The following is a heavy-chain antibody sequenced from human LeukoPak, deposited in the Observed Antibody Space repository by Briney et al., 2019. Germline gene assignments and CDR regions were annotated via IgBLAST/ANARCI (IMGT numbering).Heavy chain of an antibody. CDR2: IDVGSGNT. CDR3: AADPGYGVALDYYYYAMDV. V-gene: IGHV1-58*01. J-gene: IGHJ6*02. CDR1: GFTFTSSA. D-gene: IGHD5-18*01. Sequence: ASVKVSCKASGFTFTSSAVQWVRQARGQRLEWIGWIDVGSGNTNYAQKFQERVTITRDMSTSTAYMELSSLRSEDTAVYYCAADPGYGVALDYYYYAMDVWGQGTTVTVSS.